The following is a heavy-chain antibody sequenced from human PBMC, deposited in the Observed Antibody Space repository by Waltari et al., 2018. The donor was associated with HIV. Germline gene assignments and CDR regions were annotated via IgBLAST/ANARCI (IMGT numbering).Heavy chain of an antibody. CDR2: ISWDGRNI. Sequence: EVQLAESGGALLQPGGSLRLSCAACGFRFDDYTMHWVRQAPGKGLEWVSLISWDGRNIQYADSVKGRFTVSRDNSKNSLSLQMNSLRTEDTALYYCAKGLPITFWGQGTTVTVSS. J-gene: IGHJ6*02. CDR1: GFRFDDYT. D-gene: IGHD5-18*01. V-gene: IGHV3-43*01. CDR3: AKGLPITF.